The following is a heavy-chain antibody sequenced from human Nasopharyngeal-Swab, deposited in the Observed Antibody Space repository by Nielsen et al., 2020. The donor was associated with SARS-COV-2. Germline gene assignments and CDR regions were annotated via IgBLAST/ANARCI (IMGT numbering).Heavy chain of an antibody. CDR1: GYTFTGYY. V-gene: IGHV1-2*02. CDR3: ARDRVLQSAVILHNWFDP. CDR2: INPNSGGT. Sequence: ASVKVSCKASGYTFTGYYMHWVRQAPGQGLEWMGWINPNSGGTNYAQKFQGRVTMTRDTSISTAYMELSRLRSDDTAVYYCARDRVLQSAVILHNWFDPWGQGTLVTVSS. D-gene: IGHD3-22*01. J-gene: IGHJ5*02.